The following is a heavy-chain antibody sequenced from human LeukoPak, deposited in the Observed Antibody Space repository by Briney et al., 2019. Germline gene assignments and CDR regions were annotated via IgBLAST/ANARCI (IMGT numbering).Heavy chain of an antibody. CDR2: IKESEKT. Sequence: PPETLSLTCAVYGGSLSGYYWSWIRQPPGKGLEWIGEIKESEKTNYNPSLESRVTISIDTSKNQFSLKLSSVTAADTAVYYCAREGLRNVHNPLGYWGQGTLVTVSS. J-gene: IGHJ4*02. V-gene: IGHV4-34*01. CDR1: GGSLSGYY. CDR3: AREGLRNVHNPLGY. D-gene: IGHD5-24*01.